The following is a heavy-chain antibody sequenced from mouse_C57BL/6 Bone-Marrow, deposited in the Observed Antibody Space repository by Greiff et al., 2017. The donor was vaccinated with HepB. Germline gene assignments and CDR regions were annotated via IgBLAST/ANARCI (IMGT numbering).Heavy chain of an antibody. Sequence: EVKLVESGGDLVKPGGSLKLSCAASGFTFSSYGMSWVRQTPDKRLEWVATISSGGSYTYYPDSVKGRFTISRDNAKNTLYLQMSSLKSEDTAMYYCARQNYYGSSYGAWFAYWGQGTLVTVSA. CDR3: ARQNYYGSSYGAWFAY. J-gene: IGHJ3*01. V-gene: IGHV5-6*01. CDR2: ISSGGSYT. CDR1: GFTFSSYG. D-gene: IGHD1-1*01.